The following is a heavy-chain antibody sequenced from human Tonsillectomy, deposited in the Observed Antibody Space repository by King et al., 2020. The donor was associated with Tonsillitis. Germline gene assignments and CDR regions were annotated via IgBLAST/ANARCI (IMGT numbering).Heavy chain of an antibody. Sequence: QLVQSGGGLVQPGGSLRLSCAASGFTFSSYWMSWVRQAPGKGLEWVAKIKQVVSEKYYVDSVKGRLTISRDNAKNSLYLQMNSLRAEYTAVYYCARVGYYGSGSYYKNLDYWGQGTLVTVSS. J-gene: IGHJ4*02. CDR2: IKQVVSEK. CDR1: GFTFSSYW. CDR3: ARVGYYGSGSYYKNLDY. V-gene: IGHV3-7*01. D-gene: IGHD3-10*01.